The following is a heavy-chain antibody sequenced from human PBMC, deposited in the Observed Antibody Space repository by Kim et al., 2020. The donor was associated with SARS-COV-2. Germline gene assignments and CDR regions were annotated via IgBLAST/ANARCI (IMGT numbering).Heavy chain of an antibody. J-gene: IGHJ6*02. D-gene: IGHD1-26*01. V-gene: IGHV3-23*01. CDR3: GYSGERAYYYYGMDV. CDR2: ISGSGGST. Sequence: GGSLRLSCAASGFTFSSYAMSWVRQAPGKGLEWVSAISGSGGSTYYADSVKGRFTISRDNSKNTLYLQMNSLRAEDTAVYYCGYSGERAYYYYGMDVWGQGTTVTVSS. CDR1: GFTFSSYA.